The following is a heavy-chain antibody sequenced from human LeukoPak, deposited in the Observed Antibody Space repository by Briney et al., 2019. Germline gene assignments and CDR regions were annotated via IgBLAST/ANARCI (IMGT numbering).Heavy chain of an antibody. D-gene: IGHD2-15*01. V-gene: IGHV3-53*01. Sequence: GGSLRLSCTASGFTFSGYSMNWIRQAPGKGLEWVSVIYSGGNIYYIESVKGRFTISRDTSKNTLYLQMNSLRAEDTAVYFCAGRHCSGGGCYFAGADPFDYWGQGTLVTVSS. J-gene: IGHJ4*02. CDR2: IYSGGNI. CDR3: AGRHCSGGGCYFAGADPFDY. CDR1: GFTFSGYS.